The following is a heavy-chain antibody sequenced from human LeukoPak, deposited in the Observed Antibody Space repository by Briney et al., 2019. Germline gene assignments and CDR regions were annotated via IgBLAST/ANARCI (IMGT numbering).Heavy chain of an antibody. V-gene: IGHV3-30-3*01. CDR3: ASRTNSGPPF. CDR1: GFTFSDCA. Sequence: GGSLRLSCAASGFTFSDCAVHWVRQAPGKGLEWVALISCDGSNKYYADAVKGRFTISRDNSKNTMSLQMNSLRREDTAVYYCASRTNSGPPFWGQGTLVTVSS. CDR2: ISCDGSNK. D-gene: IGHD3-10*01. J-gene: IGHJ1*01.